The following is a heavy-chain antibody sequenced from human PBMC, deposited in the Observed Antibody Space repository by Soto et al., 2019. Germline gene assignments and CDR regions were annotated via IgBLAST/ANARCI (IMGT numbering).Heavy chain of an antibody. J-gene: IGHJ6*02. CDR3: ARGAYYDFWSGYVALPNYYYYGMDV. V-gene: IGHV3-33*01. Sequence: GGSLRLSCAASGFTFSSYGMHWVRQAPGKGLEWVAVIWYDGSNKYYADSVKGRFTISRDNSKNTLYLQMNSLRAEDTAVYYCARGAYYDFWSGYVALPNYYYYGMDVWGQGTTVTVSS. D-gene: IGHD3-3*01. CDR2: IWYDGSNK. CDR1: GFTFSSYG.